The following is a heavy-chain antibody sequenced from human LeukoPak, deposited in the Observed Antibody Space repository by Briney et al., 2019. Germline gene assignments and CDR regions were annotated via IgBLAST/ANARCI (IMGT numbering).Heavy chain of an antibody. Sequence: PSETLSLTCTVSGYSISSGYYWGWIRQPPGKGLEWIGYIYYSGSTNYNPSLKSRVTISVDTSKNQFSLKLSSVTAADTAVYYCAREPVGYYYDSSGSPGALGYFDYWGQGTLVTVSS. D-gene: IGHD3-22*01. V-gene: IGHV4-61*01. CDR1: GYSISSGYY. J-gene: IGHJ4*02. CDR3: AREPVGYYYDSSGSPGALGYFDY. CDR2: IYYSGST.